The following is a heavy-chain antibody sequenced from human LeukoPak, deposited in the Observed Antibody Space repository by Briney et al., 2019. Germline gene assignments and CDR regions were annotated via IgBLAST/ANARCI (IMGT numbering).Heavy chain of an antibody. Sequence: GGSLRLSCAASGFTFSTYSMNWVRQAPGKGLEWVSYISSSGNTIYYADSVKGRFTISRDNDKNSVYLQINSLRAEDAAVYYCARDENNSGTYYDAFDIWGQGTMVTVSS. CDR2: ISSSGNTI. CDR1: GFTFSTYS. J-gene: IGHJ3*02. CDR3: ARDENNSGTYYDAFDI. V-gene: IGHV3-48*01. D-gene: IGHD1-26*01.